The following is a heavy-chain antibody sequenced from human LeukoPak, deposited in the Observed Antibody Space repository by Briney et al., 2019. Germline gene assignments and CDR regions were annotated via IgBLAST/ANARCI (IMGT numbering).Heavy chain of an antibody. Sequence: ASVKVSCKASGYTFTGYYMHWVRQAPGQGLEWMVWINPNSGGTNYAQKFQGRVTMTRDTSISTAYMELSRLRSDDTAVYYCARERDDGDRYNWFDPWGQGTLVTVSS. V-gene: IGHV1-2*02. D-gene: IGHD4-17*01. J-gene: IGHJ5*02. CDR3: ARERDDGDRYNWFDP. CDR2: INPNSGGT. CDR1: GYTFTGYY.